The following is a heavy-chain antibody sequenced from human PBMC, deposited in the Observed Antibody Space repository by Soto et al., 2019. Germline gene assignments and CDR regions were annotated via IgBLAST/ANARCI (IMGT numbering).Heavy chain of an antibody. CDR3: AVIGYCSGGSCFGPLRWFDP. CDR1: GGSISSGGYY. Sequence: QVQLQESGPGLVKPSQTLSLTCTVSGGSISSGGYYWSWIRQHPGKGLEWIGYIHYSGSTYYYPSHKSRVTISVDTSKNQFALKLSSVTAADTAVYYCAVIGYCSGGSCFGPLRWFDPWGQGTLVTVSS. V-gene: IGHV4-31*03. J-gene: IGHJ5*02. CDR2: IHYSGST. D-gene: IGHD2-15*01.